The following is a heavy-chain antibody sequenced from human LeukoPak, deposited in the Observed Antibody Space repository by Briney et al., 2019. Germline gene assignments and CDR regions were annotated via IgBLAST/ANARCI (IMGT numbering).Heavy chain of an antibody. J-gene: IGHJ4*02. CDR3: AREVYSSGWYSRRGGYFDY. D-gene: IGHD6-19*01. Sequence: ASVKVSCKASGYTFTSYAISWVRQAPGQGLEWMGWISAYNGNTNYAQKLQGRVTMTTDTSTSTAYMELRSLRSDDTAVYYCAREVYSSGWYSRRGGYFDYWGQGTLVTVSS. CDR2: ISAYNGNT. CDR1: GYTFTSYA. V-gene: IGHV1-18*01.